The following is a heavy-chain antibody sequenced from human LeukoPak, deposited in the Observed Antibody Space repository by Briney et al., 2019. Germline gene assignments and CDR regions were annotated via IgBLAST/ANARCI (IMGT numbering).Heavy chain of an antibody. D-gene: IGHD3-3*01. V-gene: IGHV3-7*01. CDR3: ARGFWSGYS. CDR2: IKQDGSKK. Sequence: PGGSLRLSCVASGFPFSSYWMTWVRQAPGKGLEWVANIKQDGSKKSYVDSVKGRFTISRDNAKNSLYLQMNSLRDEDTAVYYCARGFWSGYSWGQGTLVTVSS. CDR1: GFPFSSYW. J-gene: IGHJ5*02.